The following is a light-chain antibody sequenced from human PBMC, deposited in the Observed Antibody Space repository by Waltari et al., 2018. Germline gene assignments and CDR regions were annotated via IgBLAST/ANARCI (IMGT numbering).Light chain of an antibody. CDR3: CSYAGSTFV. J-gene: IGLJ7*01. CDR2: EVD. V-gene: IGLV2-23*02. Sequence: QSALTQPASVSGSPGQSITISCSGSSSNVGSYKLVSWYQQNPGKAPKLMIYEVDKRASGIPGRFSGSKSDSTASLTISGLQAEDEAVYYCCSYAGSTFVFWGGTQLTVL. CDR1: SSNVGSYKL.